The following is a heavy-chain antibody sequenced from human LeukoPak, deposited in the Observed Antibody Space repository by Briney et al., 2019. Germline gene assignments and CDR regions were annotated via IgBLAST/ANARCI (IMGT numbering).Heavy chain of an antibody. CDR2: ISGSGGST. CDR3: AKDFADLQLWFDY. J-gene: IGHJ4*02. V-gene: IGHV3-23*01. CDR1: GFTFSSYS. Sequence: PGGSLRLSCAASGFTFSSYSMNWVRQAPGKGLEWVSAISGSGGSTYYADSVKGRFTIPRDNSKNTLYLQMNSLRAEDTAVYYCAKDFADLQLWFDYWGQGTLVTVSS. D-gene: IGHD5-18*01.